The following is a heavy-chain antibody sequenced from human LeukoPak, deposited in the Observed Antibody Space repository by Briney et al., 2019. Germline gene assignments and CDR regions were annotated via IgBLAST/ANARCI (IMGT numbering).Heavy chain of an antibody. CDR3: ARDPYYYDSSGRPEDY. CDR1: VYTRTGYY. CDR2: INHNSGGT. J-gene: IGHJ4*02. Sequence: ASVTLSFKPSVYTRTGYYMHWVRQAPGQGLEWMGWINHNSGGTNYAQKFQGRVTMTRDTSTSTAYMELSRLRSDDTAVYYCARDPYYYDSSGRPEDYWGQGTLVTVSS. V-gene: IGHV1-2*02. D-gene: IGHD3-22*01.